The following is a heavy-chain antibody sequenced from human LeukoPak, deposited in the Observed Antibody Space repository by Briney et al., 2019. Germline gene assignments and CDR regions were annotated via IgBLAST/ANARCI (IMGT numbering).Heavy chain of an antibody. V-gene: IGHV4-31*03. Sequence: SETLSLTCTVSGGSISNGNYYWNWIRQHPGKGLEWIGYIYYSGSTSYNPSLKGRATISLDTSKNQFSLELTSVTAADTAVFYCARDFGYGSGKYDYWGQGTLVTVSS. D-gene: IGHD3-10*01. CDR1: GGSISNGNYY. J-gene: IGHJ4*02. CDR2: IYYSGST. CDR3: ARDFGYGSGKYDY.